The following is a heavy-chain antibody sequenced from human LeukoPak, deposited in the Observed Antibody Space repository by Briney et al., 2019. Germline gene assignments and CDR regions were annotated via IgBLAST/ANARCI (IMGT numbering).Heavy chain of an antibody. CDR2: IIPLLGTP. CDR3: AEDSSMVTTRAPYYYYYLHG. CDR1: GGTFSNYA. D-gene: IGHD4-17*01. V-gene: IGHV1-69*01. J-gene: IGHJ6*02. Sequence: SVKVSCKASGGTFSNYAISWVRHAPGQGLEWMGGIIPLLGTPNYAQKFQGRVTITADEATSTAYMELTSLRSEDTAVYYCAEDSSMVTTRAPYYYYYLHGWGQGTTVTVSS.